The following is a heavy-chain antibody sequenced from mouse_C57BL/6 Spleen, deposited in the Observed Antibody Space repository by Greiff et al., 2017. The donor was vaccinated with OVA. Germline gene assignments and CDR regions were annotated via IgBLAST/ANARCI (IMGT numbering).Heavy chain of an antibody. D-gene: IGHD2-2*01. CDR3: ARVGLGNYYFDY. Sequence: QVQLKQPGAELVMPGASVKLSCKASGYTFTSYWMHWVKQRPGQGLEWIGEIDPSDSYTNYNQKFKGKSTLTVDKSSSTAYMQLSSLTSEDSAVYYCARVGLGNYYFDYWGQGTTLTVSS. CDR1: GYTFTSYW. V-gene: IGHV1-69*01. CDR2: IDPSDSYT. J-gene: IGHJ2*01.